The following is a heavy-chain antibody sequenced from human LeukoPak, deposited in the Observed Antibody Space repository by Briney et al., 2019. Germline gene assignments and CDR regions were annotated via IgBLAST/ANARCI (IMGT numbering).Heavy chain of an antibody. D-gene: IGHD2-15*01. CDR1: GGSITSDY. J-gene: IGHJ5*02. CDR3: ARDSFAYDAASRANVEWFDP. CDR2: IFVSGTT. Sequence: SETLSLTCTVSGGSITSDYWNWIRQPPGKGLEWIWRIFVSGTTNYNPHLKSRVNMSLNTSKKQFYLKLSSVTAADTAVYYCARDSFAYDAASRANVEWFDPWGQGHLVTVSS. V-gene: IGHV4-4*07.